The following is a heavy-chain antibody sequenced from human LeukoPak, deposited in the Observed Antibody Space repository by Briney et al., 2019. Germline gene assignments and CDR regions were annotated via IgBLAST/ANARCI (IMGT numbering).Heavy chain of an antibody. CDR2: IRFDGSNT. CDR1: GFIFSSYG. V-gene: IGHV3-30*02. D-gene: IGHD1-26*01. J-gene: IGHJ6*03. Sequence: GGSLRLSCAASGFIFSSYGMHWVRQAPGKALEWVTFIRFDGSNTYYSDSVKGRFTISRDNSKNSLYLQMNSLRAEDTAVYYCARKGGATTYGYYYYYMDVWGKGTTVTISS. CDR3: ARKGGATTYGYYYYYMDV.